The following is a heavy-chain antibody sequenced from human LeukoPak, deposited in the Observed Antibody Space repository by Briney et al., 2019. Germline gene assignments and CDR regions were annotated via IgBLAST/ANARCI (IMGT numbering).Heavy chain of an antibody. D-gene: IGHD3-10*01. CDR3: ARARHTYYYGSGSYAFDY. V-gene: IGHV4-59*01. J-gene: IGHJ4*02. Sequence: PSETLSLTCTVSGGSISSYYWSWIRQPPGKGLEWIGYIYYSGSTNYNPSLKSRVTISVDTSKNQFSLKLSSVTAADTAVYYCARARHTYYYGSGSYAFDYWGQGTLVTVSS. CDR1: GGSISSYY. CDR2: IYYSGST.